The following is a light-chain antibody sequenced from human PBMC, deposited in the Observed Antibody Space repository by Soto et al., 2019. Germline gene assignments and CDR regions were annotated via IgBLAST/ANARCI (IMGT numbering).Light chain of an antibody. CDR2: LNSDGSH. V-gene: IGLV4-69*01. Sequence: QTVVTQSPSASASLGASVKLTCTLSSGHSSYAIAWQQQQPEKGPRYLMKLNSDGSHSKGDGIPDRFSGSSSGAERYLTISSLQSEAEADYYCQTWGTGGVVFGGGTNLTVL. J-gene: IGLJ2*01. CDR3: QTWGTGGVV. CDR1: SGHSSYA.